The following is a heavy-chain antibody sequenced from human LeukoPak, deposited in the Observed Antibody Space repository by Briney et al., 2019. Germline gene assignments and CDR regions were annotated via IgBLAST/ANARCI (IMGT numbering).Heavy chain of an antibody. D-gene: IGHD2-15*01. V-gene: IGHV1-8*03. CDR3: ARGYCSGGSCLSGGWFDP. CDR2: MNPNSGNT. CDR1: GYTFTSYD. Sequence: ASVKVSCKASGYTFTSYDINWVRQATGQGLEWMGWMNPNSGNTGYAQKFQGRVTITRNTSISTAYMELSSLRSEDTAVYYCARGYCSGGSCLSGGWFDPWGQGTLVTVS. J-gene: IGHJ5*02.